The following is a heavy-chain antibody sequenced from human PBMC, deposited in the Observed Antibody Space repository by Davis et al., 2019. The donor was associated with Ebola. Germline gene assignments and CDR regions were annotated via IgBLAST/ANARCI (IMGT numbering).Heavy chain of an antibody. CDR2: IYYSGST. J-gene: IGHJ5*02. Sequence: GSLRLSCAASGFTFSTYAMSWIRQPPGKGLEWIGYIYYSGSTNYNPSLESRVTISVDTSKNQLSLKLNSVTAADTAVYYCARLGVVAATPRFDPWGQGTLVTVSS. V-gene: IGHV4-59*12. D-gene: IGHD2-15*01. CDR3: ARLGVVAATPRFDP. CDR1: GFTFSTYA.